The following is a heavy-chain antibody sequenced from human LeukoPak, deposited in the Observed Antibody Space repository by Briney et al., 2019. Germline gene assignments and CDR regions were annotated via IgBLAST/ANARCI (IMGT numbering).Heavy chain of an antibody. CDR2: INPNSGGT. D-gene: IGHD2-8*01. V-gene: IGHV1-2*04. CDR3: ARAYCTNGVCYFDY. Sequence: ASVKVSCKASGYTFTGHYMHWVRQAPGQGLEWMGWINPNSGGTNYAQKFQGWVTMTRDTSISTAYMELSRLRSDDTAVYYCARAYCTNGVCYFDYWGQGTLVTVSS. J-gene: IGHJ4*02. CDR1: GYTFTGHY.